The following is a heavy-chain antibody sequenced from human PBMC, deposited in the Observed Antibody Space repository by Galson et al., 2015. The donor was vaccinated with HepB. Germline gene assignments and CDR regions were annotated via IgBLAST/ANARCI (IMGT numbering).Heavy chain of an antibody. J-gene: IGHJ4*02. D-gene: IGHD2-15*01. CDR3: TRDTRVPNH. CDR2: ISSTSSDT. CDR1: EFTFTDHY. Sequence: SLRLSCAASEFTFTDHYMSWFRQAPGKGLECLSYISSTSSDTNYADSVKGRFTISRDNAKKSLYLQMNDLRVEDTAVYYCTRDTRVPNHWGQGTLVTVSS. V-gene: IGHV3-11*06.